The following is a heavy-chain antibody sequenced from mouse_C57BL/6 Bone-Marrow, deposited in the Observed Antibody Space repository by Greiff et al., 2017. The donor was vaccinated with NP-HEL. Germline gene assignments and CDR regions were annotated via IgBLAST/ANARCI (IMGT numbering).Heavy chain of an antibody. V-gene: IGHV7-3*01. Sequence: EVQLVESGGGLVQPGGSLSLSCAASGFTFTAYYMSWVRQPPGKALEWLGFIRNKANGYTTEYSASVKGRFTISRDNSQSILYLQMNARRAEDSATYYCARSRDCDVWGTGTTVTVSS. CDR2: IRNKANGYTT. CDR1: GFTFTAYY. CDR3: ARSRDCDV. J-gene: IGHJ1*03.